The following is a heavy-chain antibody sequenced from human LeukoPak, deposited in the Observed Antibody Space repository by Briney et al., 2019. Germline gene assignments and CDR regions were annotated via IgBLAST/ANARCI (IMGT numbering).Heavy chain of an antibody. V-gene: IGHV3-21*01. CDR2: ISSSGTYI. CDR1: GFTFGSFS. J-gene: IGHJ4*02. D-gene: IGHD2-15*01. CDR3: ARDPGRSGGSCYSDY. Sequence: PGGSLRLSCAASGFTFGSFSVTWVRQAPGKGLEWVSSISSSGTYIYYADSVKGRFTISRDNAKNSLYLQMNSLRAEDTAVYYCARDPGRSGGSCYSDYWGQGTLVTVSS.